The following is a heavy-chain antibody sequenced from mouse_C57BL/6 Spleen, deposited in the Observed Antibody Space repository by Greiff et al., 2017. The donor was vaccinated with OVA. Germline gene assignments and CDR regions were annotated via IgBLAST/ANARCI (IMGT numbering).Heavy chain of an antibody. D-gene: IGHD2-2*01. J-gene: IGHJ3*01. CDR1: GYAFSSYW. V-gene: IGHV1-80*01. CDR2: IYPGDGDT. Sequence: VQLQQSGAELVKPGASVKISCKASGYAFSSYWMNWVKQRPGKGLEWIGQIYPGDGDTNYNGKFKGKAKLTADKSSSTAYMQLSSLTSEDSAVYFCARRGTYGYDEAWFAYWGQGTLVTVAA. CDR3: ARRGTYGYDEAWFAY.